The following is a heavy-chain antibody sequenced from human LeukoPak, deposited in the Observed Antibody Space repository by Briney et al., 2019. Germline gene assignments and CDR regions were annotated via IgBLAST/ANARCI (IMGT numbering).Heavy chain of an antibody. Sequence: ASVKVSCKASGYTFTSYDINWVRQAPGQGLEWMGWMNPNSGNTGYAQKFQGRVTMTRNTSISTAYMELSSLRSEDTAVYYCAIHPNYDILTGYYRDYYYYMDVWGKGTTVTISS. D-gene: IGHD3-9*01. J-gene: IGHJ6*03. CDR1: GYTFTSYD. CDR3: AIHPNYDILTGYYRDYYYYMDV. CDR2: MNPNSGNT. V-gene: IGHV1-8*01.